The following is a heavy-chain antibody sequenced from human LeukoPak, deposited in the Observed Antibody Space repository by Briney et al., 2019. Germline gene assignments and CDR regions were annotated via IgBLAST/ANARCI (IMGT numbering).Heavy chain of an antibody. CDR3: AREVDVVGDSDAFDI. CDR2: IDYSGNA. V-gene: IGHV4-30-4*08. J-gene: IGHJ3*02. CDR1: GGSISSTNYY. Sequence: PSQTLSLTCTVSGGSISSTNYYWSWVRQPPGKGLEWIAYIDYSGNAHYSPSLKRRVIISLDTSKNQFSLMMTSLTAADTAIYYCAREVDVVGDSDAFDIWGQGTMATVSS. D-gene: IGHD2-2*01.